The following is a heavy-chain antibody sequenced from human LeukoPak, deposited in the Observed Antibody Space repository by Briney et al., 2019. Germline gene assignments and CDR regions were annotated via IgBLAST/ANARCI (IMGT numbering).Heavy chain of an antibody. D-gene: IGHD6-19*01. CDR2: ISGSGSST. CDR3: AKARYSSAWDYFDY. CDR1: GFTFGSYA. J-gene: IGHJ4*02. V-gene: IGHV3-23*01. Sequence: GGSLRLSCSASGFTFGSYAMSWVRQAPGKGLEWVSTISGSGSSTFYADSVKGRFTISRDNSKNTLYLQMSSLRAEDTAIYYCAKARYSSAWDYFDYWGQGTLVTVSS.